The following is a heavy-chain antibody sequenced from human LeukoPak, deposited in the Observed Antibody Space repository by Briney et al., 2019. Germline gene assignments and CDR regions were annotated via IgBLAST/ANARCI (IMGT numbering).Heavy chain of an antibody. V-gene: IGHV3-33*01. CDR1: GFTFGSYG. D-gene: IGHD2-21*02. CDR3: ARELYCGGDCYPYFDY. J-gene: IGHJ4*02. CDR2: IWYDGSNK. Sequence: GGSLRLSCAASGFTFGSYGMHWVRQAPGKGLEWVAVIWYDGSNKYYADSVRGRFTISRDNSKNTLYLQMNSLRAEDTAVYYCARELYCGGDCYPYFDYWGQGTLVTVSS.